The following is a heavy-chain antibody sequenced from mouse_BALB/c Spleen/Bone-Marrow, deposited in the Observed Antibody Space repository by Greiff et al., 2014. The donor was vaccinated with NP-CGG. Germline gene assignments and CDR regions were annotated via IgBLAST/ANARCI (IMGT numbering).Heavy chain of an antibody. CDR1: GFSLTNYG. D-gene: IGHD1-2*01. J-gene: IGHJ4*01. CDR3: ARITTATGAMDY. Sequence: QVQLKESGPGLVAPSQSLSITCTVSGFSLTNYGVHRVRQPPGKGLEWLGVIWADGSTNYNSALMSRLSISKDNSKSQVFFEMNSLQTDDTAMYYCARITTATGAMDYWGQGTSVTVSS. V-gene: IGHV2-9*02. CDR2: IWADGST.